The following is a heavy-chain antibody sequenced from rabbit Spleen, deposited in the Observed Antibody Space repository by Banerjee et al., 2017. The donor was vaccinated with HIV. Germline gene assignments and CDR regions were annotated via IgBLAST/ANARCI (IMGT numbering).Heavy chain of an antibody. CDR1: GVSFSSSSY. D-gene: IGHD2-1*01. J-gene: IGHJ4*01. V-gene: IGHV1S40*01. Sequence: QSLEESGGDLVKPGASLTLTCTASGVSFSSSSYMCWVRQAPGKGLEWIACIDSGSSGFTYFATWAKGRFTISKTSSTTVTLQMTRLTAADTATYFCVRDVYGDGHAHFNLWGPGTLVTVS. CDR3: VRDVYGDGHAHFNL. CDR2: IDSGSSGFT.